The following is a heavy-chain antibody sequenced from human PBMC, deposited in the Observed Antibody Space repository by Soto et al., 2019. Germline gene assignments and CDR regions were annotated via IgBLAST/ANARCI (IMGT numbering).Heavy chain of an antibody. CDR3: ARLREVELRGMHFDS. D-gene: IGHD1-7*01. J-gene: IGHJ4*02. Sequence: SETLSLTCSVSGDSITNYYWGWIRQPPGKGLEWIGYINSIGNTNYNPSLTSGVSMSLDKSKSQFFLRLSSVTAADTAVYYCARLREVELRGMHFDSWGQGTLVTVSS. CDR2: INSIGNT. V-gene: IGHV4-59*08. CDR1: GDSITNYY.